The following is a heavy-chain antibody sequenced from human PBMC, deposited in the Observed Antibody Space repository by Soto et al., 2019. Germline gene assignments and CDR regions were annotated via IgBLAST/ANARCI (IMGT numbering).Heavy chain of an antibody. J-gene: IGHJ6*02. CDR1: GGSFSGYY. D-gene: IGHD3-10*01. CDR3: ARFGRMLRHYYYGMGV. V-gene: IGHV4-34*01. Sequence: QVQLQQWGAGLLKPSETLSLTCAVYGGSFSGYYWSWIRQPPGKGLEWIGEINHSGSTNYNPSLKSRVTISVDTSKNQFSLKLSSVTAADTAVYYCARFGRMLRHYYYGMGVWGQGTTVTVSS. CDR2: INHSGST.